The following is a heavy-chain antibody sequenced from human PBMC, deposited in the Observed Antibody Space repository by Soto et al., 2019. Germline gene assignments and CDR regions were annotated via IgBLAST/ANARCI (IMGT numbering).Heavy chain of an antibody. D-gene: IGHD3-22*01. CDR2: INHSGST. J-gene: IGHJ4*02. V-gene: IGHV4-34*09. CDR1: GGSFSGYY. Sequence: SETLSLTCAVYGGSFSGYYWSWIRQPPGKGLEWIGEINHSGSTNYNPSLKSRVTISVDTSKNQFSLKLSSVTAADTAVYCCGRVDYYDSSGYENFDYWGQGTLVTVSS. CDR3: GRVDYYDSSGYENFDY.